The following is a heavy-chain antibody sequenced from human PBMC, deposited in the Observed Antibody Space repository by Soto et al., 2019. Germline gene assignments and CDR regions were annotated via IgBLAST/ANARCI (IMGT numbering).Heavy chain of an antibody. CDR1: VGSFSVYY. CDR2: INDSGST. V-gene: IGHV4-34*01. Sequence: PSEALSLTCAVYVGSFSVYYWGEIRQPPGKGLEPLRAINDSGSTNYKPSGKSRVTISVDTSKNQFSLNLSSVTAADTAVYYCARGRNKRQWLVLVGRRDNWLEPWGQGTLVTVT. D-gene: IGHD6-19*01. CDR3: ARGRNKRQWLVLVGRRDNWLEP. J-gene: IGHJ5*02.